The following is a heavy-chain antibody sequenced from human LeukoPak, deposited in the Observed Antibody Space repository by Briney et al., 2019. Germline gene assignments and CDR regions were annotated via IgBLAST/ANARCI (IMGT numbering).Heavy chain of an antibody. CDR1: GFTVSSNY. CDR2: IYSGGST. D-gene: IGHD2-2*01. V-gene: IGHV3-66*01. Sequence: GGSLRLSCAASGFTVSSNYMSWVRQAPGKGLEWVSVIYSGGSTYYADSVKGRFTISRDNSKNTLYLQMNSLRAEDTAVYYCARGSEVVAAANNWFDPWGQGTLVTVSS. J-gene: IGHJ5*02. CDR3: ARGSEVVAAANNWFDP.